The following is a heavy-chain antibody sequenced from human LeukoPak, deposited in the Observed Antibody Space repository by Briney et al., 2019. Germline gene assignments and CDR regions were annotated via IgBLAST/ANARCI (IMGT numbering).Heavy chain of an antibody. D-gene: IGHD1-1*01. CDR3: TREEGGTTVDY. CDR2: ISHSGTT. Sequence: SETLSLTCTVSGYSISSGYFWGWIRQPPGKGLEWIGSISHSGTTYYNPSLKSRITISQDTSKNQFSLKVNSVTAADTAAYYCTREEGGTTVDYWSQGTLVTVSS. V-gene: IGHV4-38-2*02. J-gene: IGHJ4*02. CDR1: GYSISSGYF.